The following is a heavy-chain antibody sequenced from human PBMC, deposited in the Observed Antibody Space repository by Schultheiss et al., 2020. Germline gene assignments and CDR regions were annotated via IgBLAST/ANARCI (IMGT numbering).Heavy chain of an antibody. CDR3: ARAPFHDYQGWFEP. Sequence: ASVKVSCKASGFTFTSYGISWVRQAPGQGLEWMGWINPYNGNRQYAQKLQGRVTMTTDTSTSTAYMELRSLRSDDTGVYYSARAPFHDYQGWFEPWGQGTLVTVS. V-gene: IGHV1-18*01. CDR2: INPYNGNR. CDR1: GFTFTSYG. D-gene: IGHD4-11*01. J-gene: IGHJ5*02.